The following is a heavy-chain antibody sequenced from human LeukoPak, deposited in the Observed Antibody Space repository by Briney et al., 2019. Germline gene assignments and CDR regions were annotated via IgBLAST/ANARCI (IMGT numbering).Heavy chain of an antibody. CDR2: IYPGDSDT. J-gene: IGHJ5*02. CDR3: ARLSSIAVATFDNWFDP. Sequence: GESLKISCKGSGYSFTSYRIGWVRQMPGKGLEWMGIIYPGDSDTRYSPSFQGQVTISADKSISTAYLQWSSLKASDTAMYYCARLSSIAVATFDNWFDPWGQGTLVTVSS. CDR1: GYSFTSYR. V-gene: IGHV5-51*01. D-gene: IGHD5-12*01.